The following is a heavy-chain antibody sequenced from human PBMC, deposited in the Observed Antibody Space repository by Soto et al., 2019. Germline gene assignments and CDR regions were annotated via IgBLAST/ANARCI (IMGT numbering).Heavy chain of an antibody. CDR1: GFTFSSYG. J-gene: IGHJ4*02. CDR3: ARESIEMATTFDS. Sequence: QVQLVESGGGVVQPGRSLRLSCAASGFTFSSYGMHWVRQAPGKGLEWVAVIWYDGSNKYYADSVKGRLTISRDNSKNTLYLQMNSLRAEDTAVYYCARESIEMATTFDSWGQGTLVTVS. V-gene: IGHV3-33*01. D-gene: IGHD5-12*01. CDR2: IWYDGSNK.